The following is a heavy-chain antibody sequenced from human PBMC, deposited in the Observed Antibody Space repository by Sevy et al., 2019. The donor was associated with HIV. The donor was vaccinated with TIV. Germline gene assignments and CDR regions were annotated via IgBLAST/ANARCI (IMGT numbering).Heavy chain of an antibody. CDR1: GFTFSSYW. CDR2: VNSDGSST. D-gene: IGHD1-26*01. CDR3: VAANTWEDY. J-gene: IGHJ4*02. Sequence: GGSLRLSCSASGFTFSSYWMHWVRQAPGKGLVWVSGVNSDGSSTNYADSVKGRFTISRDSAKSTLYLQMNSLRAKDTAVYFCVAANTWEDYWGQGTLVTVSS. V-gene: IGHV3-74*01.